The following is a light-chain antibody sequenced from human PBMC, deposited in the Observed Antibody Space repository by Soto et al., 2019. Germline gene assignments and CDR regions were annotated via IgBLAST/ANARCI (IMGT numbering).Light chain of an antibody. CDR3: QQYGSLPRT. CDR1: QSVSSSS. J-gene: IGKJ1*01. CDR2: GAS. Sequence: EIVLTQSPGTLSLSPGERATLSCRASQSVSSSSLAWYQQKPGQAPRLLIYGASSRATAIPDRFSGSGSGTDFTLPISRLEPEGFAVYYCQQYGSLPRTFGQGTNVEIK. V-gene: IGKV3-20*01.